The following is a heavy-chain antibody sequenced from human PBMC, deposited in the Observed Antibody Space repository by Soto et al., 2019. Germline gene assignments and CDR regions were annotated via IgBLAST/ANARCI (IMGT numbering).Heavy chain of an antibody. CDR1: GGTFSSYA. CDR2: IIPIFGTA. J-gene: IGHJ4*02. CDR3: ARGVAAAGTSTSFDY. Sequence: SVKVSCKASGGTFSSYAISWVRQAPGQGLEWMGGIIPIFGTANYAQKFQGRVTITADESTSTAYMELSSLRSEDTAVYYCARGVAAAGTSTSFDYWGQGTLVTVSS. D-gene: IGHD6-13*01. V-gene: IGHV1-69*13.